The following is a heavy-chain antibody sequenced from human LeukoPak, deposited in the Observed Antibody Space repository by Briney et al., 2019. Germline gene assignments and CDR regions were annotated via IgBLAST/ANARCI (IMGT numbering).Heavy chain of an antibody. Sequence: ASVKVSCKASGYTFTSYGISWVRQAPGQGLEWMGWISAYNGNTNYAQKLQGRVTMTTDTSTSTAYMELRSLRSDDTAVYYCARDSGWTGYYTPVIDYWGQGTLVTVSS. CDR1: GYTFTSYG. V-gene: IGHV1-18*01. CDR2: ISAYNGNT. CDR3: ARDSGWTGYYTPVIDY. J-gene: IGHJ4*02. D-gene: IGHD3/OR15-3a*01.